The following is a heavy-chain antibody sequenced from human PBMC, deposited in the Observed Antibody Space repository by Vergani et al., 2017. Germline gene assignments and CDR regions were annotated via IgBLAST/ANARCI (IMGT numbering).Heavy chain of an antibody. Sequence: EVQLLESGGGLAQPGGSLRLSCAASGFTFRNYAMTWVRQAPGKGLEWVSVISDNGGTTYYADSVKGRFTISRNNSKDTLYLQMNSLRAEDTAVYYCAKDSPRGKTNYYYYYKYVWGKGTTVTVSS. CDR2: ISDNGGTT. CDR1: GFTFRNYA. V-gene: IGHV3-23*01. D-gene: IGHD3-10*01. CDR3: AKDSPRGKTNYYYYYKYV. J-gene: IGHJ6*03.